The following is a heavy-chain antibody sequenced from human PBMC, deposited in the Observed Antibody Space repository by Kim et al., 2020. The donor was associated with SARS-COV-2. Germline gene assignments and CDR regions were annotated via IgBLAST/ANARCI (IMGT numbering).Heavy chain of an antibody. V-gene: IGHV1-8*01. CDR2: MNPNSGNT. J-gene: IGHJ4*02. D-gene: IGHD6-13*01. CDR3: ARVAQGSWCFDY. Sequence: ASVKVSCKASGYTFTSYDINWVRQATGQGLEWMGWMNPNSGNTGYAQKFQGRVTMTRNTSISTAYMELSSLRSEDTAVYYCARVAQGSWCFDYWGQGTLVTVSS. CDR1: GYTFTSYD.